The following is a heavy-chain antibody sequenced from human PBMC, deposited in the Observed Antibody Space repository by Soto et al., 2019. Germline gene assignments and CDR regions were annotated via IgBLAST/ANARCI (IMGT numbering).Heavy chain of an antibody. CDR3: ARSLDY. CDR1: GGSISSYY. CDR2: IYYSGST. Sequence: LSLTCTVSGGSISSYYWSWIRQPPGKGLEWIGYIYYSGSTNYNPSLKSRVTISVDTSKNQFSLKLSSVTAADTAVYYCARSLDYWGQGTLVTVSS. V-gene: IGHV4-59*01. J-gene: IGHJ4*02.